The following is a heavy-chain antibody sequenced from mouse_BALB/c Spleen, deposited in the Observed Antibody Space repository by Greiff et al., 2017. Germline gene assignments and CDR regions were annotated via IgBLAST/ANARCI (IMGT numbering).Heavy chain of an antibody. Sequence: EVKLMESGGGLVQPGGSRKLSCAASGFTFSSFGMHWVRQAPEKGLEWVAYISSGSSTIYYADTVKGRFTISRDNPKNTLFLQMTSLRSEDTAMYYCARDGKVLYYAMDYWGQGTSVTVSS. CDR1: GFTFSSFG. CDR3: ARDGKVLYYAMDY. V-gene: IGHV5-17*02. J-gene: IGHJ4*01. D-gene: IGHD2-1*01. CDR2: ISSGSSTI.